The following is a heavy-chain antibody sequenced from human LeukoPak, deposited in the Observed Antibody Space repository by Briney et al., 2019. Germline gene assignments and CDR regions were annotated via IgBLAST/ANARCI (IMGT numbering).Heavy chain of an antibody. Sequence: ASVKVSCKASGYTFTSYGISWVRQAPGQGLEWMGWISVYNGNTNYAQKVQGRVTMTTDTSTSTAYMELRSLRSDDTAVYYCAREYCSSSSCRYFDYWDQGTLVTVSS. CDR2: ISVYNGNT. J-gene: IGHJ4*02. CDR1: GYTFTSYG. D-gene: IGHD2-2*01. V-gene: IGHV1-18*01. CDR3: AREYCSSSSCRYFDY.